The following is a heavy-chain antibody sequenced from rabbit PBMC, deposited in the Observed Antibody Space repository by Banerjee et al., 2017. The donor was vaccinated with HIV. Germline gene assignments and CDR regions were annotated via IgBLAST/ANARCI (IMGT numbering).Heavy chain of an antibody. CDR2: IYIDSSGGT. V-gene: IGHV1S43*01. CDR3: ARGNGENRFNL. Sequence: QSLEESGGDLVKPEGSLTLTCTASGFSFSSDYWISWVRQAPGKGLEWIACIYIDSSGGTWYASWVNGRFTISRSTSLNTVDLKMTSLTAADTATYFCARGNGENRFNLWGPGTLVTVS. J-gene: IGHJ4*01. CDR1: GFSFSSDYW. D-gene: IGHD2-1*01.